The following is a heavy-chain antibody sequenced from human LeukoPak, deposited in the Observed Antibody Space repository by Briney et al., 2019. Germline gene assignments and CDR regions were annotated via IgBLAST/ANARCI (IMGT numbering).Heavy chain of an antibody. CDR3: ARGWSSGPADDAFDI. V-gene: IGHV4-34*01. J-gene: IGHJ3*02. D-gene: IGHD3-22*01. Sequence: SETLSLTCAVYGGSFSGYYWSWIRQPPGKGLECIGEINHSGSTNYNPSLKSRVTISVYTSKNQFSLKLSSVTAADTAVYYCARGWSSGPADDAFDIWGQGTMVTVSS. CDR2: INHSGST. CDR1: GGSFSGYY.